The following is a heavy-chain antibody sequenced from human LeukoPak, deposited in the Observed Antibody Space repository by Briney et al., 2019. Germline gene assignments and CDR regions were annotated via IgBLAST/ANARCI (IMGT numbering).Heavy chain of an antibody. J-gene: IGHJ5*02. CDR3: ARPPFEYSSSSGWFDP. Sequence: GGSLRLSCTACGFTFSSFSMNWVRQAPGKGLEWVSSISSGSSYIYYADSVKGRFTISRDNAKNSLYLQMNSLRAEDTAVYYCARPPFEYSSSSGWFDPWGQGTLVTVSS. CDR1: GFTFSSFS. V-gene: IGHV3-21*01. D-gene: IGHD6-6*01. CDR2: ISSGSSYI.